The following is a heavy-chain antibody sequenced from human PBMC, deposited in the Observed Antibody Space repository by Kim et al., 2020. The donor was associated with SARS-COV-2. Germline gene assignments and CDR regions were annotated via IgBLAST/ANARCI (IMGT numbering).Heavy chain of an antibody. CDR3: EASDY. Sequence: ISGSGARTHYADSVRGRFTISRDNSKSTLFLQMNSLRAEDTAVYYCEASDYWGQGSLVTVSS. J-gene: IGHJ4*02. V-gene: IGHV3-23*01. CDR2: ISGSGART.